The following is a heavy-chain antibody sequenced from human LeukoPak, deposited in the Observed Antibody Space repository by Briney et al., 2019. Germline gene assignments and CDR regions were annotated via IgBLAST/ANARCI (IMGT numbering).Heavy chain of an antibody. CDR3: ARDVQTGFVVVPAAINYMDV. CDR1: GGSISSYY. Sequence: SETLSLTCTVSGGSISSYYWSWIRQPAGKGLEWIGRIYTSVSTHYTPSLKSRVTMSVDTSKNQFSLKLSSVTAADTAVYYCARDVQTGFVVVPAAINYMDVWGKGTTVTVSS. D-gene: IGHD2-2*02. V-gene: IGHV4-4*07. CDR2: IYTSVST. J-gene: IGHJ6*03.